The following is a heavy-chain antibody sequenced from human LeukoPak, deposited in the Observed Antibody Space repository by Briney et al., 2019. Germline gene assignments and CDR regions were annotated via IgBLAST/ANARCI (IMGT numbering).Heavy chain of an antibody. Sequence: ASVKVSCKASGYTFTGYYMHWVRQAPGQGLEWMGWINPNSGGTNYAQKFQGWVTMTRDTSISTAYVELSRLRSDDTAVYYCARDGGVVVPAAMGSLYGMDVWGKGTTVTVSS. CDR1: GYTFTGYY. CDR2: INPNSGGT. V-gene: IGHV1-2*04. J-gene: IGHJ6*04. CDR3: ARDGGVVVPAAMGSLYGMDV. D-gene: IGHD2-2*01.